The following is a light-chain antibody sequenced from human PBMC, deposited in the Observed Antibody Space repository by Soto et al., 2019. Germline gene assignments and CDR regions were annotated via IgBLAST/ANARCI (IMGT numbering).Light chain of an antibody. Sequence: QSALTPPRSVSGSPGQSVTISCTGTSSDVGGYNYVSWYQQHPGKAPKLMIYDVSKRPSGVPDRFSGSKSGNTASLTISGLQAEDEADYYCCSYAGSYTFDVFGTGTKLTVL. J-gene: IGLJ1*01. V-gene: IGLV2-11*01. CDR2: DVS. CDR1: SSDVGGYNY. CDR3: CSYAGSYTFDV.